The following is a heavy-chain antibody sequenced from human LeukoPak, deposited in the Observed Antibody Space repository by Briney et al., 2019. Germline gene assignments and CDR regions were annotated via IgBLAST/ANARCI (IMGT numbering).Heavy chain of an antibody. CDR1: GYTFTGYY. J-gene: IGHJ6*03. V-gene: IGHV1-2*02. Sequence: ASVKVSCKASGYTFTGYYMHWVRQAPGQGLEWMGWINPNSGGTNYAQKFQGRVTMTRDTSISTAYMELSRLRSDDTAVYYCASEPRPYYYYYYMDVWGKGTTVTISS. CDR2: INPNSGGT. CDR3: ASEPRPYYYYYYMDV.